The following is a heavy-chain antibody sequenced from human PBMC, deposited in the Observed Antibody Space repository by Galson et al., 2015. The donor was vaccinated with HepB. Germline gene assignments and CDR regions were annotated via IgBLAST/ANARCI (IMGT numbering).Heavy chain of an antibody. CDR2: INHSGST. D-gene: IGHD4-17*01. CDR3: ARGLTTVTPGYYYYGMDV. V-gene: IGHV4-34*01. J-gene: IGHJ6*02. CDR1: GGSIRSCY. Sequence: LSLTCTVSGGSIRSCYWSWIRQPPGKGLEWIGEINHSGSTNYNPSLKSRVTISVDTSKNQFSLKLSSVTAADTAVYYCARGLTTVTPGYYYYGMDVWGQGTTVTVSS.